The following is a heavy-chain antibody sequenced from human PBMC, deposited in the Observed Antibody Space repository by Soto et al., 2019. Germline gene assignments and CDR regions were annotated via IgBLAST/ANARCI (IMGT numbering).Heavy chain of an antibody. V-gene: IGHV4-4*02. D-gene: IGHD2-2*01. CDR2: IYHTGST. Sequence: SETLSLTYAVSGGSISGTNWWSWVRQPPGRGLEWIAEIYHTGSTNYNPSLKSRVTISVDTSKNQFSLKLSSVTAADTAVYYCARGYLGYCSSTSCRRLGRFDPWGQGTLVTVSS. CDR3: ARGYLGYCSSTSCRRLGRFDP. CDR1: GGSISGTNW. J-gene: IGHJ5*02.